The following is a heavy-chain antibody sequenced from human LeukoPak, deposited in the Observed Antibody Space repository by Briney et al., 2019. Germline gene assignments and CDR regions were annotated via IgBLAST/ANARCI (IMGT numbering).Heavy chain of an antibody. J-gene: IGHJ4*02. CDR3: ARGRCSSASCFFDY. CDR1: GFPFSIYW. CDR2: IKQDGSEK. V-gene: IGHV3-7*01. Sequence: GGSLRLSCAASGFPFSIYWMSWVRQAPGKGLEWVTNIKQDGSEKYYVDSVKGRFTISRDNAKNSLSLQMNSLRAGDTAVYYCARGRCSSASCFFDYWGQGTLVTVSS. D-gene: IGHD2-2*01.